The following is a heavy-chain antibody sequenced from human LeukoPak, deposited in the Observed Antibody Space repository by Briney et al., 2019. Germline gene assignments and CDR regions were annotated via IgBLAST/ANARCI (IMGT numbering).Heavy chain of an antibody. CDR1: GGSFSGYY. CDR3: ARVRRIVVVVAASGYYYYGMDV. Sequence: SETLSLTCAVYGGSFSGYYWSWIRQPPGKGLEWIGEINHSGSTNYNPSLKSRVTISVDTSKSQFSLKLSSVTAAGTAVYYCARVRRIVVVVAASGYYYYGMDVWGQGTTVTVSS. V-gene: IGHV4-34*01. J-gene: IGHJ6*02. CDR2: INHSGST. D-gene: IGHD2-15*01.